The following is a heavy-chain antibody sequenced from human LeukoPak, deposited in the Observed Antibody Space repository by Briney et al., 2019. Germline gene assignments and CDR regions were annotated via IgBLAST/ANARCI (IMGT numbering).Heavy chain of an antibody. D-gene: IGHD2-15*01. V-gene: IGHV4-34*01. CDR3: ARGPAKDRRWDY. Sequence: TSETLSLTCAVYGGSFSGYYWSWIRQPPGKGLEWIGEMNNSGSTNYNPTLKSRVTISVDTSKNQFSLKLSSVTAADTAVYYCARGPAKDRRWDYWGQGTLVTVSS. CDR2: MNNSGST. CDR1: GGSFSGYY. J-gene: IGHJ4*02.